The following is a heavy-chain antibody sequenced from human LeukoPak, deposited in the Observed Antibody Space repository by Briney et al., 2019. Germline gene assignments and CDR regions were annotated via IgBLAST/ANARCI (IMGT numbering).Heavy chain of an antibody. CDR2: IKQDGSEK. J-gene: IGHJ4*02. V-gene: IGHV3-7*01. CDR3: ARDGGGPLD. Sequence: PGGSLRLSCAASGFTLRTSWMSWVRQAPGKGLEWVANIKQDGSEKNYLDSVKGRFTISRDNAKNSLYLQMNSLRDDDTAVYYRARDGGGPLDWGQGTLVTVSS. CDR1: GFTLRTSW. D-gene: IGHD3-10*01.